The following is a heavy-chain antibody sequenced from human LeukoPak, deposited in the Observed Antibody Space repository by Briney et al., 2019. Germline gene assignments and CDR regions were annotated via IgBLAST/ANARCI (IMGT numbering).Heavy chain of an antibody. J-gene: IGHJ6*02. Sequence: GASVKVSCKASGGTFSSYAISWVRQAPGQGLEWMGRIIPILGIANYAQKFQGRVTITADKSTSTAYMELSSLRSEDTAVYYCARVLSFSDYYYYGMDVWGQGTTVTVSS. CDR3: ARVLSFSDYYYYGMDV. V-gene: IGHV1-69*04. D-gene: IGHD2/OR15-2a*01. CDR2: IIPILGIA. CDR1: GGTFSSYA.